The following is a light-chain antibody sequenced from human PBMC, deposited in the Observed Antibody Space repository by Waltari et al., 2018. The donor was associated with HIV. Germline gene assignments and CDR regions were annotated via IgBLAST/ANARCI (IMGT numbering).Light chain of an antibody. CDR1: SSDVGGYNY. J-gene: IGLJ3*02. CDR2: DVS. Sequence: QSALTQPASVSGSPGQSLTIPCTGTSSDVGGYNYVSWYQQHPGKAPKLMIYDVSNRPSGVSNRFSGSKSGNTASLTISGLQAEDEADYYCSSYTSSSTPVFGGGTKLTVL. V-gene: IGLV2-14*03. CDR3: SSYTSSSTPV.